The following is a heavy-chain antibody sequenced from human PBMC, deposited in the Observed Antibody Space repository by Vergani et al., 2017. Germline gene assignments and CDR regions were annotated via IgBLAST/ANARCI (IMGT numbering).Heavy chain of an antibody. CDR2: IGSSGGYI. D-gene: IGHD3-22*01. CDR1: GFTFSGYG. CDR3: ARDVGSTDSFDSSGYERPYYFDY. Sequence: EVLLVESGGGLVKPGGSLRLSCSVSGFTFSGYGMLWVRQAPGKGLEWVSYIGSSGGYIYNGDSVKGRFTISRDKAKNSLYLQMTSLRAEDTAVYFCARDVGSTDSFDSSGYERPYYFDYWGHGTLVTVSP. V-gene: IGHV3-21*01. J-gene: IGHJ4*01.